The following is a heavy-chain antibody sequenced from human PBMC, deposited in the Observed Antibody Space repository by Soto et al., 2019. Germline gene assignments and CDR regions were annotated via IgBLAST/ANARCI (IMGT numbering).Heavy chain of an antibody. Sequence: EVQLLESGGGLVQPGGSLRLSCAASGFTFSSYAISWVRQAPGKGLEWVSAISGSGGSTYYADSVKGRFTISRDNSKNTLYLQMNSLRAEDTAVYYCANKPSMVRGVIRNQWGQGTLVTVSS. V-gene: IGHV3-23*01. CDR1: GFTFSSYA. CDR3: ANKPSMVRGVIRNQ. CDR2: ISGSGGST. D-gene: IGHD3-10*01. J-gene: IGHJ4*02.